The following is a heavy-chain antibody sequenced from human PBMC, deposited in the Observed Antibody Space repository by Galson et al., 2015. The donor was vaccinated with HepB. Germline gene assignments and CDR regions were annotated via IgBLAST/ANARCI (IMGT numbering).Heavy chain of an antibody. Sequence: SVKVSCKVSGYTLTELSMHWVRQAPGKGLEWMGGFDPEDGETIYAQKFQGRVTMTEDTSTDTAYMELSSLRSEDTAVYYCAVEGTTSYDNWFDPWGQGTLVTVSS. V-gene: IGHV1-24*01. CDR1: GYTLTELS. J-gene: IGHJ5*02. CDR3: AVEGTTSYDNWFDP. D-gene: IGHD1-1*01. CDR2: FDPEDGET.